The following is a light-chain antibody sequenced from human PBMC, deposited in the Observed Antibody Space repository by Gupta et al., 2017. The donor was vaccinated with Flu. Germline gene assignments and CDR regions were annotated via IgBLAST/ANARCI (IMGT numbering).Light chain of an antibody. V-gene: IGKV3-11*01. CDR2: ESA. CDR1: QSVSSH. J-gene: IGKJ5*01. CDR3: QQRNNWSAIT. Sequence: ATLTLSPGERANLAGRASQSVSSHLAWYQQKPGQAPRLLIYESANRATGIPARFSGSGSGTDFTLTISRLEPEDLAVYYCQQRNNWSAITFGQGTRLEIK.